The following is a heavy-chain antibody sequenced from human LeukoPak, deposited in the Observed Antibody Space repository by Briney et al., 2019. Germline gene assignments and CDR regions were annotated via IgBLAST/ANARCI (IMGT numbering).Heavy chain of an antibody. CDR2: ISGDGYST. J-gene: IGHJ6*02. D-gene: IGHD3-10*01. CDR1: GFTFDDYA. CDR3: AKSRGGPTMVRGVTSATDVYGMDV. Sequence: GGFLRLSCAASGFTFDDYAMHWVRQAPGKGLEWVSLISGDGYSTYYADSVKGRFTISRDNSKNSLYLQMNSLRTEDTALYYCAKSRGGPTMVRGVTSATDVYGMDVWGQGTTVTVSS. V-gene: IGHV3-43*02.